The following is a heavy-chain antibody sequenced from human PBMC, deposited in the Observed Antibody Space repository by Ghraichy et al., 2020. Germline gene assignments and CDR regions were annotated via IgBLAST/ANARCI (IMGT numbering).Heavy chain of an antibody. CDR3: AKGRGVVVVAATGDY. CDR1: GFTFSSFA. D-gene: IGHD2-15*01. CDR2: ISNTGGSI. J-gene: IGHJ4*02. V-gene: IGHV3-23*01. Sequence: GSLRLSCTASGFTFSSFAMSWVRQAPGKGLEWVSAISNTGGSIYYADSVKGRFTISRDNSKNTLYLQMNSLRAEDTAVYYCAKGRGVVVVAATGDYWGQGTLVTVSS.